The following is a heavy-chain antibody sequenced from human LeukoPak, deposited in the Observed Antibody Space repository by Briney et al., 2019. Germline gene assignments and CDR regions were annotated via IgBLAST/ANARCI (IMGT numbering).Heavy chain of an antibody. Sequence: QPGGSLRLSCAASGFTFSSYSMNWVRQAPGKGLVWVSRLIRGGGTTHYADSVKGRFTISSDYSSNTLYLRMSRLRAQGTALYYFAKDHCSRHNWYAGPDYWGQGTLVTVSS. CDR3: AKDHCSRHNWYAGPDY. CDR2: LIRGGGTT. V-gene: IGHV3-23*01. CDR1: GFTFSSYS. D-gene: IGHD2-2*01. J-gene: IGHJ4*02.